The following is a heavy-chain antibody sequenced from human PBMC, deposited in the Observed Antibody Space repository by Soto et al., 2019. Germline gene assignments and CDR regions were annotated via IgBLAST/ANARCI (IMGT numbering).Heavy chain of an antibody. CDR2: IYWDDDK. CDR1: GFSLSTSGVG. CDR3: AHIYDSSGYSPY. J-gene: IGHJ4*02. Sequence: QITLKESGPTLVKPTQTLTLTCTFSGFSLSTSGVGVGWIRQPPGKALEWLAVIYWDDDKRYSPSLKSRLTTXKXSSKNQVVLTMTNMDPVDTATYYCAHIYDSSGYSPYWGQGTLVTVSS. D-gene: IGHD3-22*01. V-gene: IGHV2-5*02.